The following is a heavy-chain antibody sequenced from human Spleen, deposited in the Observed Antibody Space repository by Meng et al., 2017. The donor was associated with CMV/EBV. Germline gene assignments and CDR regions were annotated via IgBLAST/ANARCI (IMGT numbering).Heavy chain of an antibody. CDR1: FTFSNAW. J-gene: IGHJ2*01. V-gene: IGHV3-15*01. CDR2: IKRKTDGGTT. D-gene: IGHD4-23*01. CDR3: ARLADYGGSPFIYFDL. Sequence: FTFSNAWMTWVRQAPGKGLEWVGRIKRKTDGGTTDYAAPVKGRFIISRDGSKNTLYLQMNSLKTEDTAVYYCARLADYGGSPFIYFDLWGRGTLVTVSS.